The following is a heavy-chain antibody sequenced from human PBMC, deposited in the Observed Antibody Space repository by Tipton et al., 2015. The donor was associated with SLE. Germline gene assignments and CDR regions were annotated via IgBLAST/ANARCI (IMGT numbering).Heavy chain of an antibody. D-gene: IGHD3-3*01. J-gene: IGHJ5*02. CDR1: EFTFSNYW. CDR3: TRGGFWRFGP. Sequence: SLRLSCEASEFTFSNYWMTWVRQFPGKGLEWVANIKEDGSETHYVDSVKGRFTISRDNAKNSLYLELNTLRVEDTAVNYCTRGGFWRFGPWGQGTPVTVSS. V-gene: IGHV3-7*04. CDR2: IKEDGSET.